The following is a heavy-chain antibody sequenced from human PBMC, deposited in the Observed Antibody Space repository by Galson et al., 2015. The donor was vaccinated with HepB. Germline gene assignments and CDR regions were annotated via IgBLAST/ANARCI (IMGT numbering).Heavy chain of an antibody. CDR2: INTDGSIT. V-gene: IGHV3-74*01. Sequence: SLRLSCAASGFTLSSYWMHWVRQTPGQGLVWVSRINTDGSITSYADSVKGRFSISRDTARNMLYLQMNNLRAEDTAVYYCARSIDYWGRGTLVTVSS. J-gene: IGHJ4*02. CDR3: ARSIDY. CDR1: GFTLSSYW.